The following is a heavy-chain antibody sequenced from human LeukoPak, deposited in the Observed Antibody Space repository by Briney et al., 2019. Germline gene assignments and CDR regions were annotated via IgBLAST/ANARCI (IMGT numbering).Heavy chain of an antibody. Sequence: SETLSLTCTVSGGSISSGDYYWSWIRQPPGKGLEWSGYIYYSGSTYYNPSLKSRVTISVDTSKNQFSLKLSSVTAADTAVYYCARDLGATYYYYYMDVWGKGTTVTVSS. V-gene: IGHV4-30-4*08. J-gene: IGHJ6*03. CDR1: GGSISSGDYY. CDR2: IYYSGST. CDR3: ARDLGATYYYYYMDV.